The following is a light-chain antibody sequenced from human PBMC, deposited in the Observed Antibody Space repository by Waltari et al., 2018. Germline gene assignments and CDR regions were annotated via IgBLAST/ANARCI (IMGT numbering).Light chain of an antibody. J-gene: IGKJ4*01. Sequence: EIVLTQSPVTLSLAAGERATLSCRAGERVSNYLAWYQQKPGQSPTLLIYDTSKRATGIPGRFSGSGYGTDFTLTINNLEAEDFALYYCQQGVILPLTFGGGTKLEIK. CDR1: ERVSNY. V-gene: IGKV3-11*01. CDR3: QQGVILPLT. CDR2: DTS.